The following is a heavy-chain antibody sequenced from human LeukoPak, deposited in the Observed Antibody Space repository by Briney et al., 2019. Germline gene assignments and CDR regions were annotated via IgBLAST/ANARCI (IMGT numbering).Heavy chain of an antibody. Sequence: VASVKVSCKASGYTFTGYYMHWVRQAPGQGLEWMGWINPNSGGTNYAQKFQGRVTMTRDTSISTAYMELSRLKSDDTAVYYCARLAITGTTVRYYYYYYGMDVWGQGTTVTVSS. V-gene: IGHV1-2*02. J-gene: IGHJ6*02. CDR3: ARLAITGTTVRYYYYYYGMDV. CDR1: GYTFTGYY. CDR2: INPNSGGT. D-gene: IGHD1-20*01.